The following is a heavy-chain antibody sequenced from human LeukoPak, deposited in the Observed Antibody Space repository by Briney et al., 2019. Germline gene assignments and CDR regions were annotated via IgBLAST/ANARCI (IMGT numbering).Heavy chain of an antibody. CDR2: IGGPTET. CDR1: GFTFDICA. V-gene: IGHV3-23*01. CDR3: VKDATPRNSIWDYFGK. J-gene: IGHJ4*02. D-gene: IGHD4-23*01. Sequence: GGSLSLSCVASGFTFDICAMSWVRQAPRKGPEWVSSIGGPTETFYADSVKGRFTVSRDNSQNTLYLQMNSLRAEDTAVYYCVKDATPRNSIWDYFGKWGQGALVTVST.